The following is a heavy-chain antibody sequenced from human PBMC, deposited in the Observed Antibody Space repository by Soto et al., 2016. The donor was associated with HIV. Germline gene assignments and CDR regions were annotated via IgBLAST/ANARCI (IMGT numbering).Heavy chain of an antibody. D-gene: IGHD2-2*01. V-gene: IGHV3-7*01. CDR1: GFIFSRYW. J-gene: IGHJ6*03. CDR3: ARQGAVVIPAALGRHGGSGGYYYYYMDV. Sequence: EEQLVESGGGLVQPAGSLRLSCAASGFIFSRYWMSWVRQAPGKGLEWVASIKQDGSDKHYVESVKGRFTISRDNAKNSLYVEMSSLRAEDTAVYYCARQGAVVIPAALGRHGGSGGYYYYYMDVWGKGTTVAVSS. CDR2: IKQDGSDK.